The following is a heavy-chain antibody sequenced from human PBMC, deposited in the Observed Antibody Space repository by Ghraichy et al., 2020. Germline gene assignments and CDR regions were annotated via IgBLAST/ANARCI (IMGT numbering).Heavy chain of an antibody. CDR3: ARQKINDFWSGLSV. Sequence: GGSLRLSCAASGFTISSNYMTWVRQAPGKGLEWVSVIYMGGATYYADSVKRRFTISRDKSKNTLFLQMNSLRDEDTAVYYCARQKINDFWSGLSVWGQGTTVTVSS. V-gene: IGHV3-66*04. D-gene: IGHD3-3*01. CDR1: GFTISSNY. CDR2: IYMGGAT. J-gene: IGHJ6*02.